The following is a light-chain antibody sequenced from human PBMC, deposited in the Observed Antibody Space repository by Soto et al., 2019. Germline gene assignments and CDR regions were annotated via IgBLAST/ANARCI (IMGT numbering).Light chain of an antibody. CDR3: QQYNSYSRT. Sequence: IQMTQSPSNLSASVGDRVTITCRASQSISSWLAWYQQKPGKAPKLLIYKASSLESGVPSRFSGSGSGTEFTLTISSLQPDDFATYYCQQYNSYSRTFGQGIKVDIK. CDR1: QSISSW. J-gene: IGKJ1*01. V-gene: IGKV1-5*03. CDR2: KAS.